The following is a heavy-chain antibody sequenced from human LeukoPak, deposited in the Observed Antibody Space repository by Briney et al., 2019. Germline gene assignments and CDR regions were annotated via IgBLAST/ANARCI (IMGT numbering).Heavy chain of an antibody. CDR1: GYTFTSYG. CDR2: ISAYNGNT. D-gene: IGHD6-19*01. CDR3: ARDLSGWNPFDY. Sequence: GASVKVTCKASGYTFTSYGISWVRQAPGQGPEWMGWISAYNGNTNYAQKLQGRVTMTTDTSTSTAYMELRSLRSDDTAVYYCARDLSGWNPFDYWGQGTLVTVSS. V-gene: IGHV1-18*01. J-gene: IGHJ4*02.